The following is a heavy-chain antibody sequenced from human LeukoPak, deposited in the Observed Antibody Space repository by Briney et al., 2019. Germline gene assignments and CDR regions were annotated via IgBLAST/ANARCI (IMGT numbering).Heavy chain of an antibody. V-gene: IGHV1-69*05. CDR3: ARGGGSYWGRYYFDY. CDR2: IIPIFGTA. Sequence: GASVKVSCKASGGTFSSYAISWVRQAPGQGLEWMGGIIPIFGTANYAQKFQGRVTMTRDMSTSTVYMELSSLRSEDTAVYYCARGGGSYWGRYYFDYWGQGTLVTVSS. D-gene: IGHD1-26*01. J-gene: IGHJ4*02. CDR1: GGTFSSYA.